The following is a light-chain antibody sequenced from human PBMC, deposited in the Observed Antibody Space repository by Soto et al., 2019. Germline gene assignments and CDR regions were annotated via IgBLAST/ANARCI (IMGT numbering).Light chain of an antibody. CDR1: SSGVGGFNY. CDR3: CSYSGISHWV. J-gene: IGLJ3*02. CDR2: DVT. V-gene: IGLV2-11*01. Sequence: QSALTQPRSVSGSPGQSVTISCTGTSSGVGGFNYVSWYQQLPGKAPKLLIYDVTERPSGVPERFSGSKSGNTASLTISGLQAEDEADYHCCSYSGISHWVFGGGTQLTVL.